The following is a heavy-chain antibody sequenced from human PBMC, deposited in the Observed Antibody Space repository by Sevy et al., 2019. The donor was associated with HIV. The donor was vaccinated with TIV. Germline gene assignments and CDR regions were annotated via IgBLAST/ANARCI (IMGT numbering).Heavy chain of an antibody. D-gene: IGHD1-26*01. CDR1: GYTFTSYG. J-gene: IGHJ4*02. CDR2: ISAYNGNT. Sequence: ASVKVSCKASGYTFTSYGISWVRQAPGQGLEWMGWISAYNGNTNYAQRLQGRVTMTTDTSTSTAYMELRSLRSDDTAVYYCARDRVGVGATKVDYWGQGTLVTVSS. V-gene: IGHV1-18*04. CDR3: ARDRVGVGATKVDY.